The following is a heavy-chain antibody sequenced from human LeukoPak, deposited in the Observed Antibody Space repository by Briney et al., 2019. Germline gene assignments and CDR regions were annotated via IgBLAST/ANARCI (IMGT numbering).Heavy chain of an antibody. CDR2: IKQDGSEK. J-gene: IGHJ4*02. CDR3: ARDLEMATITYPTDY. V-gene: IGHV3-7*01. D-gene: IGHD5-24*01. CDR1: GFTFSSYW. Sequence: GGSLRLSCAASGFTFSSYWMSWVRQAPGKGLEWVANIKQDGSEKYYVDSVKGRFTISRDNAKNSLYLQMNSLRAEDTAVYYCARDLEMATITYPTDYWGQGTLVTVSS.